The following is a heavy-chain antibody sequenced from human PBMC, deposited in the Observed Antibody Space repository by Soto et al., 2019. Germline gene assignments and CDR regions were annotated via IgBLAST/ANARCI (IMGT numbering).Heavy chain of an antibody. Sequence: TQTLSLTCAISGDSVSSKSAAWNWIRQSPSRGLEWLGRTYYRSKWSTDYAVSVKSRITINPDTSKNQFSLQLNSVTPEDTALYYCTRALSGSHDSWGQGTLDPVST. D-gene: IGHD1-26*01. CDR1: GDSVSSKSAA. CDR2: TYYRSKWST. J-gene: IGHJ5*01. V-gene: IGHV6-1*01. CDR3: TRALSGSHDS.